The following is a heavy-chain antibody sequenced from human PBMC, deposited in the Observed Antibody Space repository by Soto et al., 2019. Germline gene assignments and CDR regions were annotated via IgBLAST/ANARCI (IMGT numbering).Heavy chain of an antibody. Sequence: SETLSLTCSVSGDSISRGGYYWSWIRQHPGKGLEWIGYIYFNGNTYYNPSLKSRVAISVDTSKNEFSLELTSVTATDTALYYCARRDYHWNQGGNFDYLGQRSQVTVSS. V-gene: IGHV4-31*03. CDR3: ARRDYHWNQGGNFDY. J-gene: IGHJ4*02. CDR2: IYFNGNT. D-gene: IGHD5-12*01. CDR1: GDSISRGGYY.